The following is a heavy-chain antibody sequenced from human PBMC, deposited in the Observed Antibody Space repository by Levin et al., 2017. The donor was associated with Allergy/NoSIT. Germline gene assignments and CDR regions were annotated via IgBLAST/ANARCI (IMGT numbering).Heavy chain of an antibody. CDR3: ARSGGSRSSRGSF. J-gene: IGHJ4*02. Sequence: NASETLSLTCAVYGGSFSGYYWSWIRQPPGKGLEWIGEINHSGSTNYNPSLKSRVTISVDTSKNQFSLKLSSVTAADTAVYYCARSGGSRSSRGSFWGQGTLVTVSS. CDR1: GGSFSGYY. CDR2: INHSGST. V-gene: IGHV4-34*01. D-gene: IGHD6-13*01.